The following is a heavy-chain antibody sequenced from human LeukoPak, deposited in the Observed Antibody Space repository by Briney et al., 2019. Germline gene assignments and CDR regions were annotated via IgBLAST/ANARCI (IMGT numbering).Heavy chain of an antibody. J-gene: IGHJ4*02. D-gene: IGHD1-26*01. V-gene: IGHV5-51*01. Sequence: KVSCKASGYTFTGYYMHWVRQMPGKGLEWMGIIYPGDSDTRYSPSFQGQVTISADKSISTAYLQWSSLKASDTAMYYCARFESKGGPADYWGQGTLVTVSS. CDR3: ARFESKGGPADY. CDR2: IYPGDSDT. CDR1: GYTFTGYY.